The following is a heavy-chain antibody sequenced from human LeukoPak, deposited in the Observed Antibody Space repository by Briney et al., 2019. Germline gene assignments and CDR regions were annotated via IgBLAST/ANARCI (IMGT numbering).Heavy chain of an antibody. CDR2: ISSNGNPL. CDR1: GFIFSDHF. J-gene: IGHJ3*02. Sequence: PGGSLRLSCAASGFIFSDHFMSWIRQAPGKGLEWVSYISSNGNPLYSADSVKGRFSISRDNAKNLVYLQMNSLRAEDTAVYYCARDLKGRYQDAFDIWGQGTMVTVSS. CDR3: ARDLKGRYQDAFDI. V-gene: IGHV3-11*04. D-gene: IGHD2-2*01.